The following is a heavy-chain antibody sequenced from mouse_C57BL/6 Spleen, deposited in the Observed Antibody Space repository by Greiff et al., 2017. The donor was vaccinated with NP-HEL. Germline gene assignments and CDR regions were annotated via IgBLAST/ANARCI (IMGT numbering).Heavy chain of an antibody. CDR1: GYTFTSYD. Sequence: VQLVESGPELVKPGASVKLSCKASGYTFTSYDINWVKQRPGQGLEWIGWIYPRDGSTKYNEKFKGKATLTVDTSSSTAYMELHSLTSEDSAVYFCAVLGFAYWGQGTLVTVSA. CDR2: IYPRDGST. CDR3: AVLGFAY. J-gene: IGHJ3*01. V-gene: IGHV1-85*01.